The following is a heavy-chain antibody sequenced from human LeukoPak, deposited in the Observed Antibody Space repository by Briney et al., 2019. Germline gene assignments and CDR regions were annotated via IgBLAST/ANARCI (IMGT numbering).Heavy chain of an antibody. CDR2: ISFDGNIN. CDR3: GKDPHSYSQAASFHF. V-gene: IGHV3-30-3*01. CDR1: GFTFSNFA. J-gene: IGHJ4*02. D-gene: IGHD1-26*01. Sequence: AGSLSLSCAASGFTFSNFAMHWVRQAPGKGLVWVAVISFDGNINSYEDPVKGRFTVSRDNSQNTFYLQISSLRPEATCVYYCGKDPHSYSQAASFHFWGRSTLVTVS.